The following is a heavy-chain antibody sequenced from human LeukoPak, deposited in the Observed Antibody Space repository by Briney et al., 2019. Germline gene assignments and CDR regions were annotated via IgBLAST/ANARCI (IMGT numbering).Heavy chain of an antibody. D-gene: IGHD6-13*01. J-gene: IGHJ4*02. CDR3: AKDLLAAAGYYFDY. V-gene: IGHV3-30*18. CDR2: ISYDGSIK. Sequence: GGSLRLSCAASGFTFSSYGMHWVRQAPGKGLEWVAVISYDGSIKYYADSVKGRFTISRDNSKNTLYLQMNSLRAEDTAVYYCAKDLLAAAGYYFDYWGQGTLVTVSS. CDR1: GFTFSSYG.